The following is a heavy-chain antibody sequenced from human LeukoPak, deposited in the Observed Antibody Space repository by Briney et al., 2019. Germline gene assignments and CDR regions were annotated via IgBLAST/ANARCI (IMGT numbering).Heavy chain of an antibody. CDR2: IYYSGTT. Sequence: SETLSLTCAVYGGSFSGYYWSRIRQPPGKGLEWIGHIYYSGTTDYNPTLRSRVSISVDTSKNQFSLKLSSVTAADTAVYYCARDRYFIGFDYWGQGTLVTVSS. D-gene: IGHD3-9*01. V-gene: IGHV4-30-4*01. CDR3: ARDRYFIGFDY. J-gene: IGHJ4*02. CDR1: GGSFSGYY.